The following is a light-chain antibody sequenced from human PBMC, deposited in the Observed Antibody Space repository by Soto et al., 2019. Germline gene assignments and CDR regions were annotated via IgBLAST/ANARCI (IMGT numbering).Light chain of an antibody. V-gene: IGKV3-20*01. CDR1: QNASSSY. CDR2: DEX. Sequence: VLTESPVTLSLSPGERVTLYCRASQNASSSYSALSPQKAGQAPKLLXXDEXSRATGIPDRFIGSGSGRDFTLTISRLEPEDFAVYYCRQYGRSSPSTFGQGTRLEIK. J-gene: IGKJ5*01. CDR3: RQYGRSSPST.